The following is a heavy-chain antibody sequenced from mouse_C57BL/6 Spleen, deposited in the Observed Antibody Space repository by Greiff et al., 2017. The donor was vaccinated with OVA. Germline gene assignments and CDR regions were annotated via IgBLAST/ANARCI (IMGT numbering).Heavy chain of an antibody. J-gene: IGHJ3*01. V-gene: IGHV1-18*01. Sequence: VHVKQSGPELVKPGASVKIPCKASGYTFTDYNMDWVKQSHGKSLEWIGDINPNNGGTIYNQKFKGKATLTVDKSSSTAYMELRSLTSEDTAVYYGAMPHQGFAYWGQGTLVTVSA. CDR3: AMPHQGFAY. D-gene: IGHD6-1*01. CDR1: GYTFTDYN. CDR2: INPNNGGT.